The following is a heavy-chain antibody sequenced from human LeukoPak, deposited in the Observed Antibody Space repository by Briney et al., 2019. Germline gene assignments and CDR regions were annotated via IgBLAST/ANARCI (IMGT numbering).Heavy chain of an antibody. Sequence: GGSLRLSCAASGFTFSSYAMSWVRQAPGKGLEWVSAISGSGGSIYYADSVKGRFTISRDNSKNTLYLQMNSLRAEDTAVYYCAKSRYEYSGSYLSYWGQGTLVTASS. V-gene: IGHV3-23*01. CDR3: AKSRYEYSGSYLSY. CDR1: GFTFSSYA. J-gene: IGHJ4*02. D-gene: IGHD1-26*01. CDR2: ISGSGGSI.